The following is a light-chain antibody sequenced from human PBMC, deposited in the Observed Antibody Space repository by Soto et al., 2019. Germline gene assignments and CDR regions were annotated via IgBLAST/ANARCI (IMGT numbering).Light chain of an antibody. J-gene: IGKJ4*01. V-gene: IGKV3-15*01. Sequence: EILLTQSTSNLSVSPGERATLSCRASQSISSNLAWYQQKPGQVPRLLIYDASTRAAGSPTGFSGSGSGTEFTLTIGSLQSEDFAIYYCQQYHNWPLTLGGGTKVDIK. CDR1: QSISSN. CDR3: QQYHNWPLT. CDR2: DAS.